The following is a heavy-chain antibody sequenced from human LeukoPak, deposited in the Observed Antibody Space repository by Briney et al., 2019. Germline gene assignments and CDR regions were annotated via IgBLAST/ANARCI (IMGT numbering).Heavy chain of an antibody. Sequence: SETLSLTCTVSGGSISSGNYYWSWIRQPPGKGLEWIGYIYHSGSTYYNPSLKSRVTISVDRSKNQFSLKLSSVTAADTAVYYCARGRELTGQYQLLSGYGYFDLWGRGTLVTVSS. CDR2: IYHSGST. J-gene: IGHJ2*01. CDR1: GGSISSGNYY. V-gene: IGHV4-30-2*01. D-gene: IGHD2-2*01. CDR3: ARGRELTGQYQLLSGYGYFDL.